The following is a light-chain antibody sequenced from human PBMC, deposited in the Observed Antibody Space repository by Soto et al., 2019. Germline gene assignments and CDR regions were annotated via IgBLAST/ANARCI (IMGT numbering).Light chain of an antibody. Sequence: DIQMTQSPSTLSASVGDRVTITCRASQGISSWLAWYQQKPGKAPKLLIYKASSLESGIPSRFSGSRSGTEFTLTISSLQPDDFATYYCQQYNSYSWTFGQGTKVEI. V-gene: IGKV1-5*03. CDR3: QQYNSYSWT. CDR1: QGISSW. J-gene: IGKJ1*01. CDR2: KAS.